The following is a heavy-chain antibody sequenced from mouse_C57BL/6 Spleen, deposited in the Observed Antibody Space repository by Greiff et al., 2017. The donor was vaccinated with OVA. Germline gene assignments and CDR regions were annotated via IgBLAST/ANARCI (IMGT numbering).Heavy chain of an antibody. Sequence: VHVKQSGPELVKPGASVKISCKASGYSFTDYNMNWVKQSNGKSLEWIGVLNPNYGTTSYNQKFKGKATLTVDQSSSSAYMQLTSLTSEDSAVYYCARGAAYGSSYDYWGQGTTLTVSS. CDR1: GYSFTDYN. D-gene: IGHD1-1*01. CDR2: LNPNYGTT. J-gene: IGHJ2*01. V-gene: IGHV1-39*01. CDR3: ARGAAYGSSYDY.